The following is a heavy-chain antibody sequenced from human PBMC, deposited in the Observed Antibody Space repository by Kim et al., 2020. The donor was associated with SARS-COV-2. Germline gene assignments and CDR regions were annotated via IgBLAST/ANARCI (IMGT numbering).Heavy chain of an antibody. V-gene: IGHV3-23*01. Sequence: GGSLRLSCAASGFIFGSSGMSWVRQAPGKGLEWVAGITASGSTFYADSVKGRFTISTENSRNTLYLQMNSLRDEDTAIYFCTKDGPLCRNWGQGTLVTVS. J-gene: IGHJ4*02. CDR2: ITASGST. CDR3: TKDGPLCRN. CDR1: GFIFGSSG.